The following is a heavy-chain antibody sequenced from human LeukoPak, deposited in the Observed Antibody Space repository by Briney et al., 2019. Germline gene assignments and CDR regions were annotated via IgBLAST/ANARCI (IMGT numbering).Heavy chain of an antibody. Sequence: GGSLRLSCAASGFTFSNYAMHWVRQAQGKGLEWVAAIWHDGSNKYYADSVKGRFTISRDNFKNTLYLQMNSLRAEDTAVYYCAKEEDSETYHTMRYWGQGTLVTVFS. CDR2: IWHDGSNK. D-gene: IGHD1-26*01. J-gene: IGHJ4*02. CDR3: AKEEDSETYHTMRY. V-gene: IGHV3-33*06. CDR1: GFTFSNYA.